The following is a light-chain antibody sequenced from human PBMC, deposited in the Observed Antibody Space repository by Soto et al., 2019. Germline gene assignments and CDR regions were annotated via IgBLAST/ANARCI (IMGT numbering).Light chain of an antibody. Sequence: EIVLMQSPGPLSFSPGERATLSCRASQSVSSSYLAWYQQKPGQAPRLLIDGASRRATGTPDRFSGRGSWTDFALNISSLEPENFAVYYCQQYGTSPPLTFGGGTKVEIK. CDR2: GAS. CDR3: QQYGTSPPLT. V-gene: IGKV3-20*01. J-gene: IGKJ4*01. CDR1: QSVSSSY.